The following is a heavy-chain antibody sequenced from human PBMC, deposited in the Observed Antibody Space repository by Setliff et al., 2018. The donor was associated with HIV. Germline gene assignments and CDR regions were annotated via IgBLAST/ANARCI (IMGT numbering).Heavy chain of an antibody. Sequence: RLSCVASGLTFSTFAMHLVRQAPGKGLEWVSVISYDGSRTYYVDSVKGRFTISRNNSKNMVYLQMNSLRAEDTALYYCAKVKVPTTDLYFLDYWGQGTQVTVPQ. CDR3: AKVKVPTTDLYFLDY. J-gene: IGHJ4*02. CDR2: ISYDGSRT. V-gene: IGHV3-30*01. CDR1: GLTFSTFA. D-gene: IGHD1-1*01.